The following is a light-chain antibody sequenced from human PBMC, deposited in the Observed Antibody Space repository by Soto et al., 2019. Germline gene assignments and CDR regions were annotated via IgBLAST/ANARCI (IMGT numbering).Light chain of an antibody. Sequence: QSALTQPASVSGSPGQSITISCSGTSSDIGSYNLVSWYQQHPGKAPKLIIYEVGVRPSGVSDRFLGSKSGTTAYLTIACLQAEDEADYFCCSYAGTGEVFGTGTKLTVL. V-gene: IGLV2-23*02. CDR3: CSYAGTGEV. CDR2: EVG. CDR1: SSDIGSYNL. J-gene: IGLJ1*01.